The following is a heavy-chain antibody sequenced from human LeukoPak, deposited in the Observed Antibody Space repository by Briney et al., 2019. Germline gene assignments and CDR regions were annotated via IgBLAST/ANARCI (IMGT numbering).Heavy chain of an antibody. D-gene: IGHD6-13*01. Sequence: GGSLRLSCAASGFTFSSYWMSWVRQAPGKGLEWVANIKQDGSEKYYVDSVKGRFTISRDNAKNSLYLQMNSLRAEDTAVYYCARSFRVAAAGQQRNYWGQGTLVTVSS. CDR1: GFTFSSYW. CDR2: IKQDGSEK. J-gene: IGHJ4*02. CDR3: ARSFRVAAAGQQRNY. V-gene: IGHV3-7*01.